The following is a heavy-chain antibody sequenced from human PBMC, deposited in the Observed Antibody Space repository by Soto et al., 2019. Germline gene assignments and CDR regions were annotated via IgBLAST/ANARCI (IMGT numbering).Heavy chain of an antibody. CDR1: GCSLSSGDFY. D-gene: IGHD3-16*01. V-gene: IGHV4-30-4*01. CDR3: ARSTFDWFDP. J-gene: IGHJ5*02. CDR2: IYYSGST. Sequence: SGTLFLPCTLSGCSLSSGDFYSGWIRQPPGKGLEWIGYIYYSGSTYYNPSLKSRVTISVDTSKNQFSLKLSSVTAADTAVYYCARSTFDWFDPWGQGTLVTVSS.